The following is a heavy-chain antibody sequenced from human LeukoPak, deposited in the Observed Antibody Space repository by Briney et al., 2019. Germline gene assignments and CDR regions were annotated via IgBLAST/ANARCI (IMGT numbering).Heavy chain of an antibody. CDR2: LYTGGST. CDR3: ARVRGGLDY. Sequence: SETLSLTCSVSGGSISSGGFYWSWIRQPAGKGLEWIGRLYTGGSTIYNPSLKSRVSISVDTSKNQFSLRLSSVTAADTAVYYCARVRGGLDYWGQGTLVIVSS. D-gene: IGHD3-10*01. V-gene: IGHV4-61*02. J-gene: IGHJ4*02. CDR1: GGSISSGGFY.